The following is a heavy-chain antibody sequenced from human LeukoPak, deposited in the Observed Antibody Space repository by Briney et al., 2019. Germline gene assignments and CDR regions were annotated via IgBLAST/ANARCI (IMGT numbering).Heavy chain of an antibody. Sequence: PGGSLRLSCAASGFTFSSYSMNWVRQAPGKGLGWVSSISSSSSYIYYADSVKGRFTISRDNAKNSLYLQMNSLRAEDTAVYYCARDLPLDHYYYYMDVWGKGTTVTVSS. J-gene: IGHJ6*03. V-gene: IGHV3-21*01. CDR3: ARDLPLDHYYYYMDV. CDR2: ISSSSSYI. CDR1: GFTFSSYS.